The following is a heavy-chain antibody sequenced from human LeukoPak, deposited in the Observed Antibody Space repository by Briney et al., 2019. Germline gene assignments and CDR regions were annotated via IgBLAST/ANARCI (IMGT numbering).Heavy chain of an antibody. CDR1: GYTFSTYG. CDR2: ISVYNGNT. J-gene: IGHJ2*01. D-gene: IGHD1-14*01. CDR3: ARGELQCGTLDWLFHR. Sequence: GASVRLSCEASGYTFSTYGMSWVRQAPGQGLEWIGWISVYNGNTNYVQKLQGRVTMTTDTSTSTDFVELRSLGSDDTAIYYCARGELQCGTLDWLFHRWGRGTLVTVSS. V-gene: IGHV1-18*01.